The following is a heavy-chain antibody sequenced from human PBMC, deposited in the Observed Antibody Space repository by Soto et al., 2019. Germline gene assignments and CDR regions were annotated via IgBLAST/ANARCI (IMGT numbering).Heavy chain of an antibody. CDR2: INHSGSA. J-gene: IGHJ6*02. CDR1: GGSFSGYY. CDR3: ARGRAAARYYYYGMDV. Sequence: PSETLSLTCAVYGGSFSGYYWSWIRQPPGKGLEWIGEINHSGSANYNPSLKSRVTMSVDTSKNQFSLKLSSVTAADTAVYYCARGRAAARYYYYGMDVWGQGTTVTVSS. D-gene: IGHD2-2*01. V-gene: IGHV4-34*01.